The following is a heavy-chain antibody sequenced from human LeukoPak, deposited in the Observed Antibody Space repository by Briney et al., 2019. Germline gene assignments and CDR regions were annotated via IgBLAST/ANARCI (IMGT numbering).Heavy chain of an antibody. Sequence: GGSLRLSCAASGFTFSSYSMNWVRQAPGKGLEWVSAISGSGGSTHYADSVKGRFTISRDNSKNTLYLQMNSLRAEDTAVYYCAKDYIVVVVAATVAGDAFDIWGQGTMVTVSS. V-gene: IGHV3-23*01. CDR3: AKDYIVVVVAATVAGDAFDI. CDR2: ISGSGGST. D-gene: IGHD2-15*01. CDR1: GFTFSSYS. J-gene: IGHJ3*02.